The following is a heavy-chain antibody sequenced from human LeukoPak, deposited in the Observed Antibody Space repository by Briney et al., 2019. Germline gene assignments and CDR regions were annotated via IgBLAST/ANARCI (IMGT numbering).Heavy chain of an antibody. CDR3: ATESINYYFCSLGY. V-gene: IGHV1-24*01. CDR2: FDREDGET. CDR1: GYTLTELS. J-gene: IGHJ4*02. Sequence: ASVKVSCKVSGYTLTELSMRWVRQAPGKGLEWMGGFDREDGETIYAQKFQGRVTMTEDTSTDTAYMELSSLRSEDTALYYCATESINYYFCSLGYWGQGTLVTVSS. D-gene: IGHD3-3*01.